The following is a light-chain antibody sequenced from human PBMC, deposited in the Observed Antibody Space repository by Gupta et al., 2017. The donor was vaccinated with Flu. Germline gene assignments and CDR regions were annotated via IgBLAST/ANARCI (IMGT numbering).Light chain of an antibody. CDR3: QQAYSFPLT. V-gene: IGKV1-12*01. CDR2: PAS. Sequence: DIQLTQSPSSVSASVVDRVTVTCRASQVIYSQLGWYQQKPGKAPKLLIYPASTLQGGVPSRFSGSGSETDFTLTITSLQPEDAATYYCQQAYSFPLTFGGGSKVEIK. J-gene: IGKJ4*01. CDR1: QVIYSQ.